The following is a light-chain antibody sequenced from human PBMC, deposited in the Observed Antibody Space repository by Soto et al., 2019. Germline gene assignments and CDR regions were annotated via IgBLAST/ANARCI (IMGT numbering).Light chain of an antibody. J-gene: IGKJ2*01. CDR1: QSVNTN. CDR3: QQYNSWPPYT. Sequence: EIVMTQSPATLTVSPGERVTLSCRVSQSVNTNVAWYQQKVGQAPRLLIYGASTRATPIPARFSGSGSGTEFTLTISSIQSEDFATYYCQQYNSWPPYTFGQGTKLEIK. CDR2: GAS. V-gene: IGKV3-15*01.